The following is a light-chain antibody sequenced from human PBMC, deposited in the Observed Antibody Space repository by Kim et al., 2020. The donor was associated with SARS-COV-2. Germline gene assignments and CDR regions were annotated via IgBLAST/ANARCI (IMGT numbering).Light chain of an antibody. CDR1: VLAKKY. CDR2: KDT. V-gene: IGLV3-27*01. Sequence: VSPEQTARITCSGDVLAKKYARWFQQKPGQAPVLVRYKDTERPSGLPERFSGSSSGTTVTLTISGAQVGDEGDYYCYSYSAAGEPLLGGGTQLTVL. J-gene: IGLJ2*01. CDR3: YSYSAAGEPL.